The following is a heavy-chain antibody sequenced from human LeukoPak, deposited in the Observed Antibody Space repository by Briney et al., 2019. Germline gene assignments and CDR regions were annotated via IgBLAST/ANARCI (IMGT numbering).Heavy chain of an antibody. Sequence: GESLQTSSKGSGYSAITYWIRWVRHMPGKGLEYMGKIDPSDSYTYYSPSFQGHVTISADKSISTAYLQWSSLKASDTAMYYCATDGSRGPFRYWGQGTLVTVSS. J-gene: IGHJ4*02. CDR3: ATDGSRGPFRY. CDR1: GYSAITYW. D-gene: IGHD3-10*01. CDR2: IDPSDSYT. V-gene: IGHV5-10-1*01.